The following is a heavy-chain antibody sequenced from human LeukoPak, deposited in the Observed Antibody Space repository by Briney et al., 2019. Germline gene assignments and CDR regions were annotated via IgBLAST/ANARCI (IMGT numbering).Heavy chain of an antibody. Sequence: GGSLRLSCAASGFTFSSYAMSWVRQAPGKGLEWVSYISSSSSTIYYADSVKGRFTISRDNTRNSLFLQMNSLRAEDTAVYYCVRESDMATVFDYWGHGTLVTVSS. D-gene: IGHD5-24*01. CDR1: GFTFSSYA. CDR3: VRESDMATVFDY. CDR2: ISSSSSTI. J-gene: IGHJ4*01. V-gene: IGHV3-48*04.